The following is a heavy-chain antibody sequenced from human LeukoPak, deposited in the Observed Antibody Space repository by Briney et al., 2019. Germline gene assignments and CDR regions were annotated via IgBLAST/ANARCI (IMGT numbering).Heavy chain of an antibody. J-gene: IGHJ3*02. CDR1: GGSISSYY. V-gene: IGHV4-59*01. CDR2: IYYSGST. Sequence: SETLSLTCTVSGGSISSYYWSWIRQPPGKGLEGIGYIYYSGSTNYNPSLKSRVTISVDTSKNQFSLKLSSVTAADTAVYYCARDMDYYDSSGYYYGAFDIWGQGTMVTVSS. CDR3: ARDMDYYDSSGYYYGAFDI. D-gene: IGHD3-22*01.